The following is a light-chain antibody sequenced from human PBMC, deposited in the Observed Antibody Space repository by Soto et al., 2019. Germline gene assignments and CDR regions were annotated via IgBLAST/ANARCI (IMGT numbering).Light chain of an antibody. CDR3: RSYADRLLHEV. Sequence: QSVLTQPPSVSGAPGQRVTIPCTGSSSNIGTYYDVHWYQQLPGTVPKLIIYGGNNRPSGVSNRFSGSKSGTSASLTITGLQAEDEADYYCRSYADRLLHEVFGGGTKVTVL. J-gene: IGLJ2*01. CDR1: SSNIGTYYD. CDR2: GGN. V-gene: IGLV1-40*01.